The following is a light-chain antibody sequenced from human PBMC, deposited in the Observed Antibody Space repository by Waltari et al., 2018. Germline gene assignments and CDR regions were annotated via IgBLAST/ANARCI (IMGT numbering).Light chain of an antibody. V-gene: IGKV3-20*01. CDR3: QQYESSVMYT. CDR2: GGC. CDR1: QSLKRTW. Sequence: VLTQSPGTLSLSPGERATISCRASQSLKRTWFVWYKQKSGQAPRLLIYGGCSRAAGIRERFMRSGSGTDFTLTISRLEPEDSAVYYCQQYESSVMYTFGQGTKVEIK. J-gene: IGKJ2*01.